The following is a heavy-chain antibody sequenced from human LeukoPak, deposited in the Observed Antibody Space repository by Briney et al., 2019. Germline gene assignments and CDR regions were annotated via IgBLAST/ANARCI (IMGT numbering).Heavy chain of an antibody. Sequence: PRASVKVSCKASGYTFTGYYMHWVRQAPGQGLEWMGWINPNSGGTNYAQKFQGRVTMTRDTSISTAYMELSRLRSDDTAVYYCARDIGDSSGYRSYYYGMDVWGQGTTVTVSS. D-gene: IGHD6-19*01. V-gene: IGHV1-2*02. CDR3: ARDIGDSSGYRSYYYGMDV. CDR1: GYTFTGYY. J-gene: IGHJ6*02. CDR2: INPNSGGT.